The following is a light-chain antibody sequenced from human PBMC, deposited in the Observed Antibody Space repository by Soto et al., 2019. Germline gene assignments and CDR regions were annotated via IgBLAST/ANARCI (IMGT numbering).Light chain of an antibody. V-gene: IGLV2-14*01. CDR2: EVS. Sequence: QSALTQPASVSGSPGQSITISCTGTSSDVGGYNYASWYQQHPGKAPKLMIYEVSNRPSGVSNRFSGSKSGNTASLTISGVQAEDEAYYYCSSYTSSSTLSFGSGTKLTV. CDR3: SSYTSSSTLS. CDR1: SSDVGGYNY. J-gene: IGLJ6*01.